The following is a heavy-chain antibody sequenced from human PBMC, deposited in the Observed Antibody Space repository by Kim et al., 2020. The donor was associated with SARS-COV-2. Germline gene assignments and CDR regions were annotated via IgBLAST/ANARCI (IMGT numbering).Heavy chain of an antibody. CDR3: AKAEGRLWFGELFKNLDY. D-gene: IGHD3-10*01. Sequence: NGCFTISRDNSKNTLFLQMNRLRAEDTAVYYCAKAEGRLWFGELFKNLDYWGQGTLVTVSS. V-gene: IGHV3-30*02. J-gene: IGHJ4*02.